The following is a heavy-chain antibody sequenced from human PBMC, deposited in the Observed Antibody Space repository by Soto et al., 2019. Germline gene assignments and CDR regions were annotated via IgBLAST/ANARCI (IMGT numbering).Heavy chain of an antibody. V-gene: IGHV1-69*06. CDR3: AKVYDFWSGYWDV. CDR1: GGTFSSYA. J-gene: IGHJ6*02. Sequence: ASVKVSCKASGGTFSSYAISWVRQAPGQGLEWMGGIIPIFGTANFAQKFQGRVTITADKSTSTAYMELSSLRSEDTAVYYCAKVYDFWSGYWDVWGQGTTVTAP. CDR2: IIPIFGTA. D-gene: IGHD3-3*01.